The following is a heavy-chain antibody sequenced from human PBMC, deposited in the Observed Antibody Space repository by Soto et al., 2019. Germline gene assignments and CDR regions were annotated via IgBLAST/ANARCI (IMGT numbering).Heavy chain of an antibody. CDR1: GGTFSSYA. D-gene: IGHD2-15*01. J-gene: IGHJ5*02. CDR3: ARDCSGGSCYWQYNWFDP. CDR2: IIPIFGTA. Sequence: QVQLVQSGAEVKKPGSSVKVSCKASGGTFSSYAISWVRQAPGQGLEWMGGIIPIFGTANYAQKFQGRVTITADESTSTAYMELSSLRSEDTAVYYCARDCSGGSCYWQYNWFDPWSQGTLVTVSS. V-gene: IGHV1-69*01.